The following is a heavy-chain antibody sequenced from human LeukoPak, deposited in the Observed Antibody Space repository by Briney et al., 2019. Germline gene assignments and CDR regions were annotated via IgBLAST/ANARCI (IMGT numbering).Heavy chain of an antibody. D-gene: IGHD3-22*01. V-gene: IGHV1-46*01. CDR1: GYTFTSYY. CDR3: ARAVDDSSGYYTLTSYYFDY. Sequence: ASVKVSCKASGYTFTSYYMHWVRQAPGQGLEWMGIINPSGGSTSYALKFQGRVTMTRDTSTSTVYMELSSLRSEDTAVYYCARAVDDSSGYYTLTSYYFDYWGQGTLVTVSS. J-gene: IGHJ4*02. CDR2: INPSGGST.